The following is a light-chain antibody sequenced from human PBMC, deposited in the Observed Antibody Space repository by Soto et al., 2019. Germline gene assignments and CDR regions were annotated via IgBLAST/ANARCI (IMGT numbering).Light chain of an antibody. CDR2: GAS. CDR3: QQYGTSPRT. CDR1: QSVSSN. J-gene: IGKJ1*01. Sequence: EIVMTHSPATLSVSPGERASLSCGPSQSVSSNSAWYQKTPGQAPSLLIYGASTRATGIPDRFSGTGSGSDFTLTISRLEPEDFAMYYCQQYGTSPRTFGQGTKVAIK. V-gene: IGKV3-20*01.